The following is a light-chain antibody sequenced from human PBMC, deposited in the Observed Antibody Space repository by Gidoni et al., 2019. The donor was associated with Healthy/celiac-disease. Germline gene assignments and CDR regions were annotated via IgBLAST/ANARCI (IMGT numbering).Light chain of an antibody. CDR3: GTWDSSLSVVV. V-gene: IGLV1-51*01. CDR2: DNN. J-gene: IGLJ2*01. Sequence: QSVLTQPPSVSAAPGQKVTISCSGSSSNIVNNYVSWYQQLPGTAPKLLIYDNNKRPSGIPDRFSGSKSGTSDTLGITGLETGDEADYYCGTWDSSLSVVVFGGGTKLTVL. CDR1: SSNIVNNY.